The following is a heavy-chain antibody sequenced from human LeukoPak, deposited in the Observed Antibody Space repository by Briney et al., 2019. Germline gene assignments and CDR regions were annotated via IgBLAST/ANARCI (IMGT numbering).Heavy chain of an antibody. CDR1: GYTFTADY. CDR3: ARDYYDSSGYPRGYDY. J-gene: IGHJ4*02. V-gene: IGHV1-2*02. D-gene: IGHD3-22*01. Sequence: ASVKVSCKASGYTFTADYIHWVRQAPGQGLEWMGWINPNSADTHYPQKFQGRVTMTRDTSISTAYMELSRLRSDDTAVYYCARDYYDSSGYPRGYDYWGQGTLVTVSS. CDR2: INPNSADT.